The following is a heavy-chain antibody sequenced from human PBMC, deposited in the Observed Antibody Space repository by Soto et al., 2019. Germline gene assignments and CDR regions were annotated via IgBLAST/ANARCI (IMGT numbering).Heavy chain of an antibody. CDR3: ARVRSSGWYGYYFDY. J-gene: IGHJ4*02. Sequence: PSETLSLTCTVSGGSISSYYWSWIRHPPGKGLEWIGYIYYSGSTNYNPSLKSRVTISVDTSKNQFSLKLSSVTAADTAVYYCARVRSSGWYGYYFDYWGQGTLVTVSS. CDR1: GGSISSYY. V-gene: IGHV4-59*01. CDR2: IYYSGST. D-gene: IGHD6-19*01.